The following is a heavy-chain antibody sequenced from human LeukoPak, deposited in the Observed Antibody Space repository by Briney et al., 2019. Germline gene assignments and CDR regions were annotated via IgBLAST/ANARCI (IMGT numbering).Heavy chain of an antibody. D-gene: IGHD3-22*01. V-gene: IGHV4-34*01. CDR3: AGGPYYDSSGYVFDY. Sequence: PGGSLRLSCAASGFTFSNYWMSWVRQAPGKGLEWIGEINHSGSTNYNPSLKSRVTISVDTSKNQFSLKLSSVTAADTAVYYCAGGPYYDSSGYVFDYWGQGTLVTVSS. CDR1: GFTFSNYW. J-gene: IGHJ4*02. CDR2: INHSGST.